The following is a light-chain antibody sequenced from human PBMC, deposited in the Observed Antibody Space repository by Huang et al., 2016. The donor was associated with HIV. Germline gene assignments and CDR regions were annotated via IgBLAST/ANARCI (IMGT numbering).Light chain of an antibody. CDR2: AAS. Sequence: EIVLTQSPGTLSLSPGERAALSCRASEGIRSYYVAWYQQKPGQAPRLLIYAASSRATGIPDMFSGSGSGTDFTLTISRLEPEDFAVYYCQHYGPTPSWTFGQGTKVEIK. V-gene: IGKV3-20*01. CDR3: QHYGPTPSWT. J-gene: IGKJ1*01. CDR1: EGIRSYY.